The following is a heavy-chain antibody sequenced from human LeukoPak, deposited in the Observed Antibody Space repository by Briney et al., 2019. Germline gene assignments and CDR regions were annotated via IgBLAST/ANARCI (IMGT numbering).Heavy chain of an antibody. V-gene: IGHV3-23*01. CDR3: AKDHVLIPMAGTDDAFDI. CDR1: GGSISSSAYH. Sequence: ETLSLTCSVSGGSISSSAYHWSWFRQAPGKGLEWVSGISGSGGRTYYADSVKGRFTISRDNSKNTLYLQVNSLRAEDTAVYYCAKDHVLIPMAGTDDAFDIWGQGTMVTVSS. J-gene: IGHJ3*02. D-gene: IGHD6-19*01. CDR2: ISGSGGRT.